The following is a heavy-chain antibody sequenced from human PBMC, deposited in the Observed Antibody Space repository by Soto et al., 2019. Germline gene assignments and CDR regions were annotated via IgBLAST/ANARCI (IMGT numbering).Heavy chain of an antibody. D-gene: IGHD1-26*01. CDR1: GFTFSSYW. Sequence: GGSLRLSCAASGFTFSSYWMSWVRQAPGKGLEWVANIKQDGSEKYYVDSVEGRFTISRDNAKNSLYLQMNSLRAEDTAVYYCARVSSGSYWGVFDYWGQGTLVTVSS. J-gene: IGHJ4*02. CDR3: ARVSSGSYWGVFDY. CDR2: IKQDGSEK. V-gene: IGHV3-7*01.